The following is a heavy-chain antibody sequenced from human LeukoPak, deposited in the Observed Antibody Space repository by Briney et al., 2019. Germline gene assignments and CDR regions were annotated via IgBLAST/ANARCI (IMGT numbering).Heavy chain of an antibody. CDR3: AKDWVATGLFDY. V-gene: IGHV1-3*04. J-gene: IGHJ4*02. CDR1: GYTFISTA. Sequence: GPVKVSCKASGYTFISTAIHWVRQAPGQRPEWMGWINTGNGNTKYSQKFQGRVTITRDTSASTAYMELSSLRSEDTAVYYCAKDWVATGLFDYWGQGTLVTVSS. D-gene: IGHD1-14*01. CDR2: INTGNGNT.